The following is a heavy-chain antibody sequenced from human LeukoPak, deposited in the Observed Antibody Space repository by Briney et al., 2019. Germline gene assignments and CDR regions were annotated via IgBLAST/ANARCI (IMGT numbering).Heavy chain of an antibody. CDR2: IRSKAYGGTT. D-gene: IGHD2-2*01. CDR1: GFTFGDYA. CDR3: TRESPAMTGYYYYGMDV. V-gene: IGHV3-49*03. Sequence: GGSLRLSCTASGFTFGDYAMSWFRQAPGKGLEWVGFIRSKAYGGTTEYAASVKGRFTISRDDSKSIAYLQMNNLKTEDTAVYYCTRESPAMTGYYYYGMDVWGQGTTVTVSS. J-gene: IGHJ6*02.